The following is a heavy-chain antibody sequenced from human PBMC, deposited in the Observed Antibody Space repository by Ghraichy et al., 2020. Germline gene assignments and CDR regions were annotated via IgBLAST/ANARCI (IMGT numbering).Heavy chain of an antibody. D-gene: IGHD3-3*01. CDR3: ARGRDFWSGGNWFDP. V-gene: IGHV4-30-4*07. Sequence: SETLSLTCAVSGGSISSGGYSWSWIRQPPGKGLEWIGYIYYSGSTYYNPSLKSRVTISVDTSKNQFSLKLSSVTAADTAVYYCARGRDFWSGGNWFDPWGQGTLVTVSS. CDR1: GGSISSGGYS. CDR2: IYYSGST. J-gene: IGHJ5*02.